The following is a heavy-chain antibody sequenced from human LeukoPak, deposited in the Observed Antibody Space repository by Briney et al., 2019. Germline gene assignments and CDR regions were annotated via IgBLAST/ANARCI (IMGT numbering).Heavy chain of an antibody. V-gene: IGHV4-59*10. J-gene: IGHJ5*02. Sequence: SETLSLTCAVYGGSFSDYYWSWIRQPAGKGLEWIGRIYTSGSTNCNPSLKSRVTMSVDTSKNQFSLKLRFVTAADTAVYYCARGEGVLNWFDPWGQGTLVTVSS. CDR1: GGSFSDYY. CDR3: ARGEGVLNWFDP. D-gene: IGHD3-10*01. CDR2: IYTSGST.